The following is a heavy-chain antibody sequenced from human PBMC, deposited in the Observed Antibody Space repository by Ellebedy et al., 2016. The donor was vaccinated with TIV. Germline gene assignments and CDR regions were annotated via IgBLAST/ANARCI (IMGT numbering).Heavy chain of an antibody. D-gene: IGHD6-13*01. CDR2: IYYSGGT. V-gene: IGHV4-39*01. J-gene: IGHJ5*02. Sequence: SETLSLXCTVSGGSISSSSYYWGWIRQPPGKGLEWIGSIYYSGGTYYNPSLKSRVTISVDTSKNQFSLKLSSVTAADTAVYYCARIAAAGISSINWFDPWGQGTLVTVSS. CDR1: GGSISSSSYY. CDR3: ARIAAAGISSINWFDP.